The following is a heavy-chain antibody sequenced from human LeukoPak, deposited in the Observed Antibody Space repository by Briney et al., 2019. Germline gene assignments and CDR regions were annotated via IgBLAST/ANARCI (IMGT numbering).Heavy chain of an antibody. Sequence: GGSLRLSCAASGFTFSSYWMSWVRQAPGKGLEWVTNIKQDGSEKYYVDSVKGRFTISRDNARNSLYLQMNSLRAEDTAVYYCARVQADGYNPKFDPWGQGTLVTVSS. CDR1: GFTFSSYW. CDR3: ARVQADGYNPKFDP. D-gene: IGHD5-24*01. V-gene: IGHV3-7*01. CDR2: IKQDGSEK. J-gene: IGHJ5*02.